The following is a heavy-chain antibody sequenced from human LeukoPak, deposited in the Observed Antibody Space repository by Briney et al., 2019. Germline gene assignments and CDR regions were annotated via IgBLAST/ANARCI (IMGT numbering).Heavy chain of an antibody. CDR1: GLTYRNAW. Sequence: GGSLRLSCVASGLTYRNAWMTWVRQAPGKGLEWVGRIKSNPDGGTTDFAASVKGIFFISRDDSKSTLSLHMNSLKIEDTAVYYCTTGGPHISGHPLDYWGQGIPVTVSS. V-gene: IGHV3-15*05. J-gene: IGHJ4*02. CDR3: TTGGPHISGHPLDY. CDR2: IKSNPDGGTT. D-gene: IGHD2-15*01.